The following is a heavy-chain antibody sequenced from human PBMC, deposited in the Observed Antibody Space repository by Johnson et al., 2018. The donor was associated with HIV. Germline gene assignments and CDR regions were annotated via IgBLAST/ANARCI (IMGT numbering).Heavy chain of an antibody. CDR2: IKEDGSEK. CDR1: GFTFSSYW. Sequence: VQLVESGGGLVQPGGSLRLSCAVSGFTFSSYWMSWVRQAPGKGLEWVANIKEDGSEKYYVDSVKGRFTISRDNVKNSLYLQMNSLRVEDTALYYCARGIMITFGGVIAHEAFDIWGQGTMVIVSS. CDR3: ARGIMITFGGVIAHEAFDI. V-gene: IGHV3-7*04. J-gene: IGHJ3*02. D-gene: IGHD3-16*02.